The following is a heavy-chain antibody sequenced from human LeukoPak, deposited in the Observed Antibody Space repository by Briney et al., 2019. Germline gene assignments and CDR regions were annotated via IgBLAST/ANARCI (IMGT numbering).Heavy chain of an antibody. V-gene: IGHV3-11*01. Sequence: GGSLRLSCAASGFFFNESYMTWIRQAPGKGLEWVAYISGRSYSMYYADSVKGRFNISRDNSLNSLYLHMSSLRADDTAVYYCVRRKRRFDYWGQGTLVTVSS. CDR2: ISGRSYSM. CDR3: VRRKRRFDY. CDR1: GFFFNESY. J-gene: IGHJ4*02.